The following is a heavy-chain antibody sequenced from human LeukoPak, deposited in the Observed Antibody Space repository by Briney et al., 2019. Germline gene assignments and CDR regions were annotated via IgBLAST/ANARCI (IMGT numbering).Heavy chain of an antibody. D-gene: IGHD2-15*01. CDR3: ARRGGSGGYFDY. Sequence: SETLSLTCTVSGYSISSGYYWGWIRQPPGKGLEWIGSIYHSGSTYYNPSLKSRVTISVDTSKNQFSLKLSSVTAADTAVYYCARRGGSGGYFDYWGQGTLVTVSS. V-gene: IGHV4-38-2*02. CDR2: IYHSGST. CDR1: GYSISSGYY. J-gene: IGHJ4*02.